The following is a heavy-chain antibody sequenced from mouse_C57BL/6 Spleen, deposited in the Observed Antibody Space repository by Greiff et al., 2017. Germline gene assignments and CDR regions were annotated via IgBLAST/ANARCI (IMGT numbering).Heavy chain of an antibody. CDR1: GFTFSDYY. CDR3: AREGGNGYFDV. V-gene: IGHV5-12*01. J-gene: IGHJ1*03. D-gene: IGHD2-1*01. Sequence: EVHLVESGGGLVQPGGSLKLSCAASGFTFSDYYMYWVRQTPEKRLEWVAYISNGGGSTYYPDTVKGRFTISRDNAKNTLYLQMSRLKSEDTAMYYCAREGGNGYFDVWGTGTTVTVSS. CDR2: ISNGGGST.